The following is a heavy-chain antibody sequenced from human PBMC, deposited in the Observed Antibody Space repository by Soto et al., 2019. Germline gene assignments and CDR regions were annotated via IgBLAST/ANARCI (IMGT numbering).Heavy chain of an antibody. CDR1: GGSISSSNW. J-gene: IGHJ5*02. CDR2: IYHSGST. V-gene: IGHV4-4*02. D-gene: IGHD2-15*01. CDR3: ARHTCSGGSCYYAGDWFDP. Sequence: SETLSLTCAVAGGSISSSNWWSWVRQPPGKGLEWIGEIYHSGSTNYNPSLKSRVTISVDKSKNQFSLKLSSVTAADTAVYYCARHTCSGGSCYYAGDWFDPWGQGTLVTVSS.